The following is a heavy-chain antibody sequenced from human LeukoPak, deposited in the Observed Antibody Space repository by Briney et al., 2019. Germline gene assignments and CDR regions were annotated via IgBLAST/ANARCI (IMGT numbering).Heavy chain of an antibody. CDR2: ISWDGGST. D-gene: IGHD5-24*01. CDR1: GFTFDDYT. CDR3: ARVTMDDAFDI. J-gene: IGHJ3*02. V-gene: IGHV3-43*01. Sequence: GGSLRLSCAASGFTFDDYTMHWVRQAPGKGLEWVSLISWDGGSTYYADSVKGRFTISRDNSKNSLYLQMNSLRTEDTAVYYCARVTMDDAFDIWGQGTMVTVSS.